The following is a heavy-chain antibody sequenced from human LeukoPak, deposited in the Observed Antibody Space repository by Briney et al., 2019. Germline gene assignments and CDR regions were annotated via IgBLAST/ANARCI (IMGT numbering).Heavy chain of an antibody. D-gene: IGHD1-26*01. J-gene: IGHJ5*02. CDR1: GYTFTSYD. Sequence: ASAKVSCKASGYTFTSYDINWVRQATGQGREWMGWMNPNSGNTGYAQKFQGRVTMTRNTSRSTAYMELSSLRSEETAVYYCARGYSGSYYGPWFDPWGQGTLVTVSS. V-gene: IGHV1-8*01. CDR3: ARGYSGSYYGPWFDP. CDR2: MNPNSGNT.